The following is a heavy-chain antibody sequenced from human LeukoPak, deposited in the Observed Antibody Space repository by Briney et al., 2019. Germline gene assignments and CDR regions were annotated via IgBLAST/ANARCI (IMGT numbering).Heavy chain of an antibody. CDR2: ISGTGGTT. CDR3: ANLGFTMVRGVLGRDKYFDS. CDR1: GFTVSSNY. Sequence: HPGGSLRLSCAASGFTVSSNYMSWVRQAPGKGLEWVSSISGTGGTTYYAESVKGRFTISRDNSKNMVYVQMNSLRAEDTAVYYCANLGFTMVRGVLGRDKYFDSWGQGTLVTVSS. D-gene: IGHD3-10*01. J-gene: IGHJ4*02. V-gene: IGHV3-23*01.